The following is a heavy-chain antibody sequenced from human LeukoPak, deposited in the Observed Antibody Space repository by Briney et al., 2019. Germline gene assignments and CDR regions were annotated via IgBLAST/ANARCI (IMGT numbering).Heavy chain of an antibody. Sequence: SETLSLTCTVSGGSISSYYWSWIRQPPGKGLEWIGYIYYSGSTNYNPSLKSRATISVDTSKNQFSLKLSSVTAADTAVYYCAREVHYYGSGSYYYGMDVWGQGTTVTVSS. CDR3: AREVHYYGSGSYYYGMDV. CDR1: GGSISSYY. CDR2: IYYSGST. V-gene: IGHV4-59*12. D-gene: IGHD3-10*01. J-gene: IGHJ6*02.